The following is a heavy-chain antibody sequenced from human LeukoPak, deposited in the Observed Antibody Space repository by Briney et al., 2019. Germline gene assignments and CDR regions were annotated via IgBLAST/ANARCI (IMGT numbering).Heavy chain of an antibody. CDR1: GFIFSDAW. CDR3: VTDTVVPLAQIDH. D-gene: IGHD4/OR15-4a*01. J-gene: IGHJ4*02. V-gene: IGHV3-15*01. CDR2: VRSVAAGGAT. Sequence: PGGSLRLSCAASGFIFSDAWMSWVRQAPGQGLECVGRVRSVAAGGATEYAAPVEGRFIISRDDSKYTLSLQMNSLQIEDTAVYFCVTDTVVPLAQIDHWGQGTPVTVSS.